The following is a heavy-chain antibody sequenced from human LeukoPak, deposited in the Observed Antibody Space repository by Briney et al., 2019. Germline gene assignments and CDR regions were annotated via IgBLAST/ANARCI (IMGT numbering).Heavy chain of an antibody. CDR1: GGSISSYY. V-gene: IGHV4-59*01. D-gene: IGHD3-10*01. J-gene: IGHJ5*02. CDR3: AREAFYGSGTNWFDP. Sequence: PSETLSLTCNVSGGSISSYYWSWIRQSPGKGLGWIGYIHYTGSTIYNPSLKSRVTISLHTSKKQFSLKLTSVTTADTAVYYCAREAFYGSGTNWFDPWGQGTLVTVSS. CDR2: IHYTGST.